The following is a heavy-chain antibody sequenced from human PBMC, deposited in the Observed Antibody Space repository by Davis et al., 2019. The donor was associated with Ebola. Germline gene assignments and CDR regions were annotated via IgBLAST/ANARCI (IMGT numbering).Heavy chain of an antibody. Sequence: GESLKISCAASGFTFSSYAMHWVRQAPGKGLEWVAVISYDGSNKYYADSVKGRFTISRDNSKNTLYLQMNSLRAEDTAVYYCARGSDCSSTSCLPPYYYYYYGMDVWGQGTTVTVSS. CDR3: ARGSDCSSTSCLPPYYYYYYGMDV. D-gene: IGHD2-2*01. V-gene: IGHV3-30-3*01. CDR2: ISYDGSNK. CDR1: GFTFSSYA. J-gene: IGHJ6*02.